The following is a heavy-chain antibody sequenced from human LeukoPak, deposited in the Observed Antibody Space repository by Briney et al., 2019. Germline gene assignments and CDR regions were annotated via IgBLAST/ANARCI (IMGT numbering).Heavy chain of an antibody. CDR3: ARGSSSSHYFDY. Sequence: ASVKVSCKASGGTFSSYAISWVRQAPGQGLEWMGRIIPILGIANYAQKFQGRVTITADKSTSTAYMVLSSLRSEDTAVYYCARGSSSSHYFDYWGQGTLVTVSS. J-gene: IGHJ4*02. CDR2: IIPILGIA. V-gene: IGHV1-69*04. CDR1: GGTFSSYA. D-gene: IGHD6-6*01.